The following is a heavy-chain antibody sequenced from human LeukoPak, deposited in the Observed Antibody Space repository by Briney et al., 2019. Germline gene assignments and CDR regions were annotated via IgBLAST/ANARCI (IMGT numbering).Heavy chain of an antibody. D-gene: IGHD4-17*01. J-gene: IGHJ5*02. Sequence: GGSLRLSCAASGFTFSNYWMGWGRQAPGKGLEWVGNINQVGSDKYYVDSLKGRFTISRDNAKNSLYLQISSLRAEDTAVYYCAKLTTGTVESWGQGTLVTVSS. CDR1: GFTFSNYW. CDR3: AKLTTGTVES. V-gene: IGHV3-7*01. CDR2: INQVGSDK.